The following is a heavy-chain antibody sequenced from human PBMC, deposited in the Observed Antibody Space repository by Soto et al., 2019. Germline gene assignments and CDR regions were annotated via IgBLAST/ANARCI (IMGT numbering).Heavy chain of an antibody. CDR1: GFTFSSYS. D-gene: IGHD3-3*01. J-gene: IGHJ5*02. V-gene: IGHV3-48*02. CDR2: ISSSSSTI. Sequence: GGSLRLSCAASGFTFSSYSMNWVRQAPGKGLEWVSYISSSSSTIYYADSVEGRFTISRDNAKNSLYLQMNSLRDEDTAVYYCAREFWPLNWFDPWGQGTLVTVSS. CDR3: AREFWPLNWFDP.